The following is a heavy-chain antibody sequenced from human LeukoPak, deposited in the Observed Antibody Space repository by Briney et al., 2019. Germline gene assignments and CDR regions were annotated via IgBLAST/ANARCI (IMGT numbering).Heavy chain of an antibody. CDR1: GFTFSNYA. V-gene: IGHV3-30-3*01. D-gene: IGHD5-24*01. CDR3: ARDGGGGYNQIDF. Sequence: PGGSLRLSCAASGFTFSNYAMHWVRQGLVKGLESMAVVSHDGIQTYYADSVKGRFTISRDNSKSTLFLQMNSLRAEATAVYYCARDGGGGYNQIDFWGQGTLVTVSS. CDR2: VSHDGIQT. J-gene: IGHJ4*02.